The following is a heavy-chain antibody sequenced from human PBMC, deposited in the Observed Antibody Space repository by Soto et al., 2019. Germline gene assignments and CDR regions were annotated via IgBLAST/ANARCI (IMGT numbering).Heavy chain of an antibody. V-gene: IGHV3-23*01. CDR3: AKVVQWLALDY. CDR1: GFTFSSYA. J-gene: IGHJ4*02. Sequence: EVPLWESGGGLVQPGGSLRLSCAASGFTFSSYAMSWVRQAPGKGLEWVSVVRGSGSSTYYADSVKGRFTISRDNSKNTLYLQMNSLRADDTAVYYCAKVVQWLALDYWGQGTLVTVSS. CDR2: VRGSGSST. D-gene: IGHD6-19*01.